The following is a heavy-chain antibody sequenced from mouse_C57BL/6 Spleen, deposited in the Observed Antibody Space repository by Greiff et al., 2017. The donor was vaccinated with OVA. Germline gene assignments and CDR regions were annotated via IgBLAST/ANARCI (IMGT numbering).Heavy chain of an antibody. D-gene: IGHD3-2*02. V-gene: IGHV10-1*01. Sequence: EVKLVESGGGLVQPKGSLKLSCAASGFSFNTYAMNWVRQAPGKGLEWVARIRSKSNNYATYYADSVKDRFTISRDDSESMLYLQMNNLKTEDTAMYYCVRQKAYFDYWGQGTTLTVSS. CDR1: GFSFNTYA. CDR3: VRQKAYFDY. J-gene: IGHJ2*01. CDR2: IRSKSNNYAT.